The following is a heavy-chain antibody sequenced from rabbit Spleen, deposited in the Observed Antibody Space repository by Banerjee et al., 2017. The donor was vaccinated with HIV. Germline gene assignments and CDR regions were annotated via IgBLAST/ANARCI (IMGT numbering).Heavy chain of an antibody. J-gene: IGHJ4*01. CDR2: IAAGSAGTT. D-gene: IGHD7-1*01. CDR1: GFSFISGYY. CDR3: GRSSYAGYAGYGYGSNL. V-gene: IGHV1S40*01. Sequence: QSLEESGGGLVQPEGSLTLTCTASGFSFISGYYMCWVRQAPGKGLEWSACIAAGSAGTTYYANWAKGRFTISKTSSTTVTLQMTSLTAADTATYFCGRSSYAGYAGYGYGSNLWGPGTLVTVS.